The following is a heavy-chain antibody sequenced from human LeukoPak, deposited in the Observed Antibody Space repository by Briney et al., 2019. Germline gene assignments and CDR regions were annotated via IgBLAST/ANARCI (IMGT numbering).Heavy chain of an antibody. V-gene: IGHV3-21*01. J-gene: IGHJ4*02. CDR2: ISTSSSYI. CDR3: AREDASSWDY. Sequence: GGCLRLSCVAPGVTFSTYTIRGVRQAPGKGLWWVSSISTSSSYIYYADSLKGRFTISRDNAKNSLYLQMNSLRAEDTAVYYCAREDASSWDYWGQGILVTVSS. CDR1: GVTFSTYT. D-gene: IGHD6-13*01.